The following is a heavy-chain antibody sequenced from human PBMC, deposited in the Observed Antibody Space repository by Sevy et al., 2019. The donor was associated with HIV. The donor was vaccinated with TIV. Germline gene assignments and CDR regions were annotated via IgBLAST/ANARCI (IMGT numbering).Heavy chain of an antibody. D-gene: IGHD2-2*02. Sequence: ASVKVSCKDSGYTFTVYYIHWVRQAPGQGLEWMGWINPKSGGTNYAQKFHGRVTMTRDTSISTAYMELSRLRSDDTAVYYCARVVEPAGIDPYYYGVDVWGPGATVTVSS. CDR1: GYTFTVYY. CDR2: INPKSGGT. V-gene: IGHV1-2*02. CDR3: ARVVEPAGIDPYYYGVDV. J-gene: IGHJ6*02.